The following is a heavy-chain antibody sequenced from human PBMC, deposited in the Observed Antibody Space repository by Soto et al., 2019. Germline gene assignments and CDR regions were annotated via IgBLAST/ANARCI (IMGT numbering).Heavy chain of an antibody. CDR1: GYSFTSYW. CDR2: IYPGDSDT. D-gene: IGHD5-18*01. J-gene: IGHJ3*02. CDR3: ARRTHTAMVLGAFDI. Sequence: PGESLKISCKGSGYSFTSYWIGWVRQMPGKGLEWMGIIYPGDSDTRYSPSFQGQVTISADKSISTAYLQWSSLKASDTAMYYCARRTHTAMVLGAFDIWGQGTMVTVSS. V-gene: IGHV5-51*01.